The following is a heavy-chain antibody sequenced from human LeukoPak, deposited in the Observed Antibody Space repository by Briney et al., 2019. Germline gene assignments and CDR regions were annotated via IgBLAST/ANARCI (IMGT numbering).Heavy chain of an antibody. J-gene: IGHJ6*02. D-gene: IGHD1-26*01. Sequence: SETLSLTCAVYGGSFSGYYWSWIRQLPGKGLEWIGEINHSGSTNYNPSLKSRVTISVDTSKNQFSLKLSSVTAADTAVYYCARVRASIVGATLVGMDVWGQGTTVTVSS. CDR2: INHSGST. CDR3: ARVRASIVGATLVGMDV. CDR1: GGSFSGYY. V-gene: IGHV4-34*01.